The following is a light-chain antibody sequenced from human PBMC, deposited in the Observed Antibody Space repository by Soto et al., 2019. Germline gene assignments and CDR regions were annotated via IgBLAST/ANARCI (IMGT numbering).Light chain of an antibody. CDR3: CSCADSSAMN. CDR2: DGN. Sequence: QSALTQPASVSGSPGQSITISCTGTSSDVGGYNLVSWYQQQPDKAPKLMIFDGNLRPSGVSSHYYGSKFGNTTSLAISRLQPEVEGDYYWCSCADSSAMNLGTGANVNVL. CDR1: SSDVGGYNL. J-gene: IGLJ1*01. V-gene: IGLV2-23*01.